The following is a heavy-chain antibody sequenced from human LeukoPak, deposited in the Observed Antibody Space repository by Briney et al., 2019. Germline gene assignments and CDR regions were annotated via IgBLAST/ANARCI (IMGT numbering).Heavy chain of an antibody. D-gene: IGHD2-2*01. CDR3: AKADAVVPALDFDY. CDR1: GFTFSSYA. V-gene: IGHV3-30-3*01. CDR2: ISYDGSNK. Sequence: GGSLRLSCAASGFTFSSYAMHWVRQAPGKGLEWVAVISYDGSNKYYADSVKGRFTISRDNSKNTLYLQMNSLRAEDTAVYYCAKADAVVPALDFDYWGQGTLVTVSS. J-gene: IGHJ4*02.